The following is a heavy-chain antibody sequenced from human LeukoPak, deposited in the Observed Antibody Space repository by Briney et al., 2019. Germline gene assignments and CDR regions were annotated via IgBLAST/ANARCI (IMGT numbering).Heavy chain of an antibody. V-gene: IGHV4-61*09. CDR2: IYTSGST. CDR3: ARENFGDRTYWFDP. J-gene: IGHJ5*02. D-gene: IGHD4-17*01. Sequence: SQTLSLTCTVSGGSISSGSYYWSWIRQPAGKGLEWIGHIYTSGSTNYNPSLKSRVTILVDTSKNQFSLKLSSVTAADTAAYYCARENFGDRTYWFDPWGQGTLVTVSS. CDR1: GGSISSGSYY.